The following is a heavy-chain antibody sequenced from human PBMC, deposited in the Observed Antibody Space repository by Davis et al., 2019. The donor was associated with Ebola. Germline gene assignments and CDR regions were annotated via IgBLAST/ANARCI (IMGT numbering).Heavy chain of an antibody. CDR3: ARGVVGALNDAFDI. J-gene: IGHJ3*02. V-gene: IGHV4-39*01. CDR1: GGSIISSSSY. D-gene: IGHD1-26*01. Sequence: SETLSLTCTVSGGSIISSSSYWGWIRQPPRKGLEWIGSIYYSGITYYNPSLKSRVTISVDTSKNQFSLKLRSVTAADTAVYYCARGVVGALNDAFDIWGQGTMVTVSS. CDR2: IYYSGIT.